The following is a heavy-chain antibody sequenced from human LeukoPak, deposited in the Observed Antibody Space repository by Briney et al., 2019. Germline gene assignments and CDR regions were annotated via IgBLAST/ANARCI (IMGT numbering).Heavy chain of an antibody. J-gene: IGHJ4*02. CDR2: IYYSGST. V-gene: IGHV4-59*01. CDR3: TRETYYYDSSAYVIDY. Sequence: PSETLSLTCAVYGGPFSGYYWSWIRQPPGKGLEWIGYIYYSGSTNYNPSLKSRVTISVDTSKNQFSLKLSSVTAADTAVYYCTRETYYYDSSAYVIDYWGQGTLVTVSS. CDR1: GGPFSGYY. D-gene: IGHD3-22*01.